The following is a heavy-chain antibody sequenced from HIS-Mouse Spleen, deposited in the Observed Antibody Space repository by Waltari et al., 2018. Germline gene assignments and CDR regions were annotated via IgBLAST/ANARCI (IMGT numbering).Heavy chain of an antibody. CDR3: ARDTWYSSSWYGAGGMDV. J-gene: IGHJ6*02. D-gene: IGHD6-13*01. CDR2: INPNSCGT. V-gene: IGHV1-2*02. CDR1: GYTFTGYY. Sequence: QVQLVQSGAEVKKPGASVKVSCKASGYTFTGYYMHWVRQATGQGLEWMGWINPNSCGTNYAQKFQGRVTMTRDTSISKAYMELSRLRSDDTAVYYCARDTWYSSSWYGAGGMDVWGQGTTVTVSS.